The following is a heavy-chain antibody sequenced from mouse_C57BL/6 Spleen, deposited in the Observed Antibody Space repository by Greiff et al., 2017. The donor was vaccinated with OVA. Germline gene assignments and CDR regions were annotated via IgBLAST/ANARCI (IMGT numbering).Heavy chain of an antibody. CDR1: GYTFTSYG. CDR2: IYPRSGNT. CDR3: ARETTVVAFHWYFDV. V-gene: IGHV1-81*01. J-gene: IGHJ1*03. D-gene: IGHD1-1*01. Sequence: SGAELARPGASVKLSCKASGYTFTSYGISWVKQRTGQGLEWIGEIYPRSGNTYYNEKFKGKATLTADKSSSTAYMELRSLTSEDSAVYFCARETTVVAFHWYFDVWGTGTTVTVSS.